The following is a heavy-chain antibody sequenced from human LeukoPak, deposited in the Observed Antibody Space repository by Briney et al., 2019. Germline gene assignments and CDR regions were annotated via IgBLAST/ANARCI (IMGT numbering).Heavy chain of an antibody. J-gene: IGHJ4*02. CDR2: IKKDGSEK. CDR3: ARDRTMARGVGTSDY. CDR1: GFTFSNFW. V-gene: IGHV3-7*01. Sequence: GGSLRLSCAASGFTFSNFWMSGVRQAPGKGLEWVANIKKDGSEKNYLDSVKGRFTISRDDAKKSLYLQMNSLREEDTAMYYCARDRTMARGVGTSDYWGQGTLVTVSS. D-gene: IGHD3-10*01.